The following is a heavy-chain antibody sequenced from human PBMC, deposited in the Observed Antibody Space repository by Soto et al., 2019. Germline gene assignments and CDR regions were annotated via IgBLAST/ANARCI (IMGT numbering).Heavy chain of an antibody. CDR2: ISGSGGST. D-gene: IGHD3-22*01. CDR3: ATGGSSGDSPFDY. CDR1: GFTFSSYA. J-gene: IGHJ4*02. Sequence: GGSLRLSCAASGFTFSSYAMSWVRQAPGKGLEWVSAISGSGGSTYYADSVKGRFTISRDNSKDTLYLQMNSLRAEDTAVYYCATGGSSGDSPFDYWGQGTLVTVSS. V-gene: IGHV3-23*01.